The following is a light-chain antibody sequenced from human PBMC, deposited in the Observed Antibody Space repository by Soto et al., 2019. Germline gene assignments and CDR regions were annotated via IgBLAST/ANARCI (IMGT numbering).Light chain of an antibody. CDR1: QSIINNY. V-gene: IGKV3-20*01. Sequence: ESVLTQSPGSLSLSPGETATLSCRPSQSIINNYLAWYQQKPGQAPRLLIYGASIRATGVPDRFSGSGSGTDFTLTITRLEAEDFAVYYCQQYGTSPLMYTFGQGTKRGVK. CDR3: QQYGTSPLMYT. CDR2: GAS. J-gene: IGKJ2*01.